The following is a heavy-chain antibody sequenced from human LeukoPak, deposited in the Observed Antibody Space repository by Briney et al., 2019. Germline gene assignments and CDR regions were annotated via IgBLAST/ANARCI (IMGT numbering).Heavy chain of an antibody. J-gene: IGHJ5*02. CDR3: ARDNPGLVWGYCSGGSCYSGWFDP. D-gene: IGHD2-15*01. Sequence: SETLSLTCTVSGGSISSYYWSWIRQPPGKGLEWIGYIYYSGSTNYNPSLKSRVTISVDTSKNQFSLKLSSVTAADTAVYYCARDNPGLVWGYCSGGSCYSGWFDPWGQGTLVTVSS. CDR1: GGSISSYY. V-gene: IGHV4-59*12. CDR2: IYYSGST.